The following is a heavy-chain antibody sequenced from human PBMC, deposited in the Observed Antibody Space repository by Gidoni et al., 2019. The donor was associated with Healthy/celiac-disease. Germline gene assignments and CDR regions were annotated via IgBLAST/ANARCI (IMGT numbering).Heavy chain of an antibody. D-gene: IGHD6-13*01. CDR2: IIPIFGTA. Sequence: QVQLVQSGAEVKKPGSSVKVSCKASGGTFGSYPISWVRQAPGQGLEWMGGIIPIFGTANYAQKFQGRGTITADESTSTAYMELSSLRSEDTAVYYCAVSPDIEQLVPDNWFDPWGQGTLVTVSS. J-gene: IGHJ5*02. V-gene: IGHV1-69*01. CDR1: GGTFGSYP. CDR3: AVSPDIEQLVPDNWFDP.